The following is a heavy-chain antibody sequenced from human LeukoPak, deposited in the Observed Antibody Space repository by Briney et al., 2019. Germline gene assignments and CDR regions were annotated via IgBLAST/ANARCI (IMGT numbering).Heavy chain of an antibody. CDR1: GFTFGKYW. Sequence: GGSLRLSCVASGFTFGKYWMSWVRQAPGKGLEWVANIKLDGSEKNYVDSVKGRFTISRDNTKNSLYLQMNSLRVEGTAVFYCARDQYDTWSRRGDFDSWGQGTLVIVSS. J-gene: IGHJ4*02. V-gene: IGHV3-7*03. CDR3: ARDQYDTWSRRGDFDS. CDR2: IKLDGSEK. D-gene: IGHD3-3*01.